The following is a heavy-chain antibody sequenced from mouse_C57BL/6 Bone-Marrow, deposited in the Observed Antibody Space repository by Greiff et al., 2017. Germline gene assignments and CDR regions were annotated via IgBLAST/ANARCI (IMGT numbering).Heavy chain of an antibody. J-gene: IGHJ4*01. CDR1: GFTFSDYY. D-gene: IGHD2-3*01. CDR3: ARQGDCYYYAMDY. CDR2: ISNGGGST. V-gene: IGHV5-12*01. Sequence: EVKLVESGGGLVQPGGSLKLSCAASGFTFSDYYMYWVRQTPEKRLEWVAYISNGGGSTYYPDTVKGRFTISRDNANNTLYLQMSRLKSEDTAMYYCARQGDCYYYAMDYWGQGTSVTVSS.